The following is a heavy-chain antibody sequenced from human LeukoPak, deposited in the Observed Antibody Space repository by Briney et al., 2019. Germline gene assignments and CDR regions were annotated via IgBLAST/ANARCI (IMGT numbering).Heavy chain of an antibody. D-gene: IGHD6-19*01. V-gene: IGHV3-48*01. J-gene: IGHJ4*02. CDR2: ISSSGSTI. CDR1: GFTFSSYS. CDR3: AKGRVAGSLTPSDY. Sequence: GGSLRLSCAVSGFTFSSYSMNWVRQAPGKGLEWISYISSSGSTISYADSMKGRFTISRDSSKNTLYLQMNSLRAEDTAVYYCAKGRVAGSLTPSDYWGQGPLVTVSS.